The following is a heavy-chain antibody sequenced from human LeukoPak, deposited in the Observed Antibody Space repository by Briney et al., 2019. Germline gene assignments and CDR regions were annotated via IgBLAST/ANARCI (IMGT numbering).Heavy chain of an antibody. V-gene: IGHV3-49*04. CDR1: GFTFGDYA. D-gene: IGHD2-2*01. CDR2: IRSKAYGGTT. J-gene: IGHJ2*01. CDR3: TPDVPNFDL. Sequence: GGSLRLSCTASGFTFGDYAMSWVRQAPGKGLEWVGFIRSKAYGGTTEYAASVKGRFTISRGDSKSIAYLQMNSLKTEDTAVYYCTPDVPNFDLWGRGTLVTVSS.